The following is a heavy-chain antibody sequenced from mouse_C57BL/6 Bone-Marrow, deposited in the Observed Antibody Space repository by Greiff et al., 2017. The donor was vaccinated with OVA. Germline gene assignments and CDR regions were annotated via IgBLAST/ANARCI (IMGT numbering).Heavy chain of an antibody. D-gene: IGHD2-4*01. CDR1: GYTFTDYY. CDR2: INPYNGGT. Sequence: EVQRVESGPVLVKPGASVKMSCKASGYTFTDYYMNWVKQSHGKSLEWIGVINPYNGGTSYNQKFKGKATLTVDKSSSTAYMELNSLTSEDSAVYYCARIDSPDYWGQGTTLTVSS. CDR3: ARIDSPDY. J-gene: IGHJ2*01. V-gene: IGHV1-19*01.